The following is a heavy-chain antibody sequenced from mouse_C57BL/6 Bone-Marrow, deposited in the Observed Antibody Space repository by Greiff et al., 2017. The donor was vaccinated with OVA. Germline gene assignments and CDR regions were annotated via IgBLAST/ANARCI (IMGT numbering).Heavy chain of an antibody. D-gene: IGHD2-4*01. Sequence: EVKLQESGPGLVKPSQSLSLTCSVTGYSITSGYYWNWIRQFPGNKLEWMGYISYDGSNNYNPSLKNRISITRDTSKNQFFLKLNSVTTEDTATYYCAREGDYDSWFAYWGQGTLVTVSA. CDR3: AREGDYDSWFAY. J-gene: IGHJ3*01. CDR1: GYSITSGYY. CDR2: ISYDGSN. V-gene: IGHV3-6*01.